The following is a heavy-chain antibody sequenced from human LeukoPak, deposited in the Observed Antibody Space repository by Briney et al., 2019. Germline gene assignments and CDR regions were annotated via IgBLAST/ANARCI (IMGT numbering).Heavy chain of an antibody. Sequence: PSETLSLTCTVSGGSISGYYWTWIRQPPGKGLEWIGYFSYSGSTNYNPSLQSRVTMSVASSKNQFSLQLSTVTAADTATYYCASGTYGTLFFWGQGTLVPVSS. CDR2: FSYSGST. J-gene: IGHJ4*02. CDR3: ASGTYGTLFF. V-gene: IGHV4-59*01. D-gene: IGHD1-14*01. CDR1: GGSISGYY.